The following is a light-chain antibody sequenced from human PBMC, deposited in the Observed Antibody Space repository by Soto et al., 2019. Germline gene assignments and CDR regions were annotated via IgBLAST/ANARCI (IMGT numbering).Light chain of an antibody. J-gene: IGKJ5*01. Sequence: EIVMTQSPATLSVSPGERATLSCRAGQSVSGNLAWYQQKPGQAPRLLIYGASTRATGIPARFSGSGSGTEFTLTISSLQSEDFAGYYCQQYNTWPTFGQGTRLEIK. CDR1: QSVSGN. V-gene: IGKV3-15*01. CDR3: QQYNTWPT. CDR2: GAS.